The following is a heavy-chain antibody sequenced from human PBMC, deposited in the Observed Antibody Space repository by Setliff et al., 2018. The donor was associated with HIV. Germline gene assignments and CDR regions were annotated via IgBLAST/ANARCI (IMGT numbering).Heavy chain of an antibody. CDR1: GFYFRGYA. Sequence: PGGSLRLSCEASGFYFRGYAMHWVRQAPGKGLEWVAVIWYDERHKFYANSVKGRFTISRDNPKRTLYLQIDSLRAEDTAVYYCAKDSEFFPVPDRSGYMDYWGQGTPVTVSS. CDR3: AKDSEFFPVPDRSGYMDY. V-gene: IGHV3-30*02. D-gene: IGHD5-12*01. CDR2: IWYDERHK. J-gene: IGHJ4*02.